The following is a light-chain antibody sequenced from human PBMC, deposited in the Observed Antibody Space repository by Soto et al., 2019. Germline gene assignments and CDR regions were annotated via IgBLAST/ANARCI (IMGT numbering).Light chain of an antibody. CDR1: TSNIGAGYD. CDR3: QSYDSSLSAAV. V-gene: IGLV1-40*01. CDR2: SNS. J-gene: IGLJ3*02. Sequence: QSVLTQPPSVSGAPGQKVIISCTGSTSNIGAGYDVHWYQQLPGTAPKLLMYSNSNRPSGVPDRLSGSKSGTSASLAITGLQVEEEADYYCQSYDSSLSAAVFGGGTKLTVL.